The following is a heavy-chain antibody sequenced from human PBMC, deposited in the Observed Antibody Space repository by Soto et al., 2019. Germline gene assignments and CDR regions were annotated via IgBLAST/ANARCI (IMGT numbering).Heavy chain of an antibody. CDR3: AHTFYYDTSGLVGAAWYFDL. D-gene: IGHD3-22*01. CDR2: IYWDDDK. V-gene: IGHV2-5*02. Sequence: QITLKESGPTLVRPTQTLTLTCPFSGFSLTTNGVGVGWIRHPPGKGLEWLALIYWDDDKRYSPSLKSRLTITKDTSTNQVVLTMTNMDPVDTATYYCAHTFYYDTSGLVGAAWYFDLWGRGTLVTVSS. CDR1: GFSLTTNGVG. J-gene: IGHJ2*01.